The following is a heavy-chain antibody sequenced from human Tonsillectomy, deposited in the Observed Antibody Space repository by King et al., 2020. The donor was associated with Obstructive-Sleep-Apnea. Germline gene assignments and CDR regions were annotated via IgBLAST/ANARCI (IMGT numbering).Heavy chain of an antibody. CDR2: INHSGST. J-gene: IGHJ4*02. CDR3: ARVGGVDTAMVTSCFFDY. Sequence: HVQLQQWGAGLLKPSETLSLTCAVYGGSFSGYYWSWIRQPPGKGLEWIGEINHSGSTNYNPSLKSRVTISVDTSKNQFSLKLSSVTAADTAVYYCARVGGVDTAMVTSCFFDYGGQGTLVTVSS. D-gene: IGHD5-18*01. CDR1: GGSFSGYY. V-gene: IGHV4-34*01.